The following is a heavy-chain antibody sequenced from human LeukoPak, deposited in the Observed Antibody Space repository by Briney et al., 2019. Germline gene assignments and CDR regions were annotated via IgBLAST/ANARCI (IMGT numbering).Heavy chain of an antibody. J-gene: IGHJ4*02. CDR2: ISAYNGNT. D-gene: IGHD3-10*01. V-gene: IGHV1-18*01. Sequence: ASVKVSCKASGYTFTSYTITWVRQAPGQGLEWMGWISAYNGNTNYAQKLQGRVTMTTDTSTSTAYMELRSLRSGDTAVYYCARAMVRGVVPIDYWGQGTLVTVSS. CDR1: GYTFTSYT. CDR3: ARAMVRGVVPIDY.